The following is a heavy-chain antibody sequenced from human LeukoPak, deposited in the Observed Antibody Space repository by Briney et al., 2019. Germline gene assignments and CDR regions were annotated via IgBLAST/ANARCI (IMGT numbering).Heavy chain of an antibody. CDR1: GFTFSSYS. D-gene: IGHD2-15*01. Sequence: PGGSLRLSCAASGFTFSSYSMNWVRQAPGKGLEWVSSITTSSTYTFYADSVKGRFTISRANAKKSLYLQMNSLRAEDTAVYYCARDLGVHCSGGSCTAFDIWGQGTMVTVSS. J-gene: IGHJ3*02. V-gene: IGHV3-21*01. CDR3: ARDLGVHCSGGSCTAFDI. CDR2: ITTSSTYT.